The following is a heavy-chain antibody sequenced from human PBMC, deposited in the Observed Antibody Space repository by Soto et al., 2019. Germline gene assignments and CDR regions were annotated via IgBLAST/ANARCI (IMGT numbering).Heavy chain of an antibody. CDR3: ASFRGGPTSYFDY. CDR2: LYYTGST. CDR1: GGSISRGGYY. V-gene: IGHV4-31*03. D-gene: IGHD3-10*01. Sequence: QVQLQESGPGLVKPSQTLSLTCSVSGGSISRGGYYWSWIRQHPGKGLEWIGYLYYTGSTSYNPSLKSRLNLSVDTSKNQVSLSLSSVTAANTAVYYCASFRGGPTSYFDYWGQGTLVTVSS. J-gene: IGHJ4*02.